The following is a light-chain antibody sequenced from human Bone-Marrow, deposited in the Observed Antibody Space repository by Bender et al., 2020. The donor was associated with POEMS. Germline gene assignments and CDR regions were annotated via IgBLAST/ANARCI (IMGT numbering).Light chain of an antibody. CDR2: INN. Sequence: QSVLTQPPSASGTPGQRVTISCSGSSSNIGTNPVNWYQQLPGTAPKLLIYINNQRPSGISDRFSGSKSGNTASLTVSGLQAEDEADYFCTLHAGSDHPIVFGTGTKVTVL. V-gene: IGLV1-44*01. J-gene: IGLJ1*01. CDR3: TLHAGSDHPIV. CDR1: SSNIGTNP.